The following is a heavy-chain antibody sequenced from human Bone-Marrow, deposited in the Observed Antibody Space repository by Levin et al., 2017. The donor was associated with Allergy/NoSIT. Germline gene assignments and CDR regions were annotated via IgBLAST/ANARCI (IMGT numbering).Heavy chain of an antibody. J-gene: IGHJ4*01. V-gene: IGHV3-33*01. CDR1: GFTFSTYR. Sequence: SCEASGFTFSTYRMHWVRQAPGRGLEWVAVICYDGRDKYYADTVQGGFTIPRHKSKDTLYLQMDSLRVEDTAVYYCARICSTGWFYFDYWGQGSLVTVSS. CDR2: ICYDGRDK. D-gene: IGHD2-2*01. CDR3: ARICSTGWFYFDY.